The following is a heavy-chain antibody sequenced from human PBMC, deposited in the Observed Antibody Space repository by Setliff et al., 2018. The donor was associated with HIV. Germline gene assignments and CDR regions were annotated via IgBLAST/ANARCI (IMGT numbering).Heavy chain of an antibody. CDR2: FHYSGTT. CDR1: GGSISSNDYY. V-gene: IGHV4-39*02. D-gene: IGHD6-13*01. Sequence: PSETLSLTCTVSGGSISSNDYYWGWIRQPPGRGLEWIGNFHYSGTTYYNPSLKSRVTISVDTSKNLFSLRLSSVTAADTAVYYCANFLPDTAAAAPRFDYWGQGTLVTVSS. J-gene: IGHJ4*02. CDR3: ANFLPDTAAAAPRFDY.